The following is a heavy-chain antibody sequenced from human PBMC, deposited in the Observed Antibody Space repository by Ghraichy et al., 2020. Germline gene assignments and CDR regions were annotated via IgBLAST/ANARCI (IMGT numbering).Heavy chain of an antibody. CDR2: IIPILGIA. J-gene: IGHJ4*02. V-gene: IGHV1-69*04. CDR3: ARDSPAAIFGVVQPSHFDY. Sequence: SVKVSCKASGGTFSSYTISWVRQAPGQGLEWMGRIIPILGIANYAQKFQGRVTITADKSTSTAYMELSSLRSEDTAVYYCARDSPAAIFGVVQPSHFDYWGQGTLVTVSS. D-gene: IGHD3-3*01. CDR1: GGTFSSYT.